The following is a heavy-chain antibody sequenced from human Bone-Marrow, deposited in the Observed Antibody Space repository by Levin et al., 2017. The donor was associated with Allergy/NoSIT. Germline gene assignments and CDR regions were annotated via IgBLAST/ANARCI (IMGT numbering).Heavy chain of an antibody. D-gene: IGHD2-2*01. CDR2: IIPIFGTA. CDR3: AREGDIVVVPAAEGSYYYYYGMDV. V-gene: IGHV1-69*13. J-gene: IGHJ6*02. Sequence: SVKVSCKASGGTFSSYAISWVRQAPGQGLEWMGGIIPIFGTANYAQKFQGRVTITADESTSTAYMELSSLRSEDTAVYYCAREGDIVVVPAAEGSYYYYYGMDVWGQGTTVTVSS. CDR1: GGTFSSYA.